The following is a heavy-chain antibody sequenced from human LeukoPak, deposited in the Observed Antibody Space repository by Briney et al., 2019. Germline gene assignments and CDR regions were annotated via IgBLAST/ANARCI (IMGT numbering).Heavy chain of an antibody. J-gene: IGHJ6*02. D-gene: IGHD2-2*01. CDR2: INAGNGNT. CDR1: GYTFTSYA. V-gene: IGHV1-3*01. Sequence: ASVKVSCKAPGYTFTSYAMHWVRQAPGQRLEWMGWINAGNGNTKYSQEFQGRVTITRDTSASTAYMELSSLRSEDTAVHYCAVSDCSSTSCYYYYGMDVWGQGTTVTVSS. CDR3: AVSDCSSTSCYYYYGMDV.